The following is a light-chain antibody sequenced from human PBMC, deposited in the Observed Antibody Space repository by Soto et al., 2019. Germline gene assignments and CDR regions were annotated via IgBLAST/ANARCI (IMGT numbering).Light chain of an antibody. CDR3: SSYTSSSTWV. V-gene: IGLV2-14*01. CDR1: SSDVGGYNY. CDR2: EVS. J-gene: IGLJ3*02. Sequence: QSVLTQPASVSGSPGQSITISCTGTSSDVGGYNYVSWYQHHPGKAPKLMIYEVSNRPSGVSNRFSGSKSGNTASLTISGLQAEDEADYYCSSYTSSSTWVFGGGTKLTDL.